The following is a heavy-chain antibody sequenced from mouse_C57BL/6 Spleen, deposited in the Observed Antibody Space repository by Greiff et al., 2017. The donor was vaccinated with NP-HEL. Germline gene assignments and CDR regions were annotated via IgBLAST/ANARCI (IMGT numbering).Heavy chain of an antibody. J-gene: IGHJ2*01. CDR2: INPSNGGT. CDR3: ARSGLRQAGDY. CDR1: GYTFTNYW. D-gene: IGHD2-4*01. Sequence: QVQLKQPGTELVKPGASVKLSCKASGYTFTNYWMHWVKQRPGQGLEWIGNINPSNGGTNYNEKFKSKATLTVDKSSSTAYMQLSSLTSEDSAVYYCARSGLRQAGDYWGQGTTLSVSS. V-gene: IGHV1-53*01.